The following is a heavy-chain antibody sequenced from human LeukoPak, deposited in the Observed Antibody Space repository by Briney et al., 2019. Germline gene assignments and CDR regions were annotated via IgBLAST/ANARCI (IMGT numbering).Heavy chain of an antibody. J-gene: IGHJ4*02. D-gene: IGHD3-22*01. CDR2: ISYDGNIK. CDR1: GFTFSNYA. Sequence: PGRSLRLSCAASGFTFSNYAMHWVRQAPGKGLDWVAVISYDGNIKIHADSVKGRFTISRDESKNTLYLQINSLRAEDTAVYYCAKSVGYHSDRSGYYWLGTFDSWGQGTLVTVSS. CDR3: AKSVGYHSDRSGYYWLGTFDS. V-gene: IGHV3-30*07.